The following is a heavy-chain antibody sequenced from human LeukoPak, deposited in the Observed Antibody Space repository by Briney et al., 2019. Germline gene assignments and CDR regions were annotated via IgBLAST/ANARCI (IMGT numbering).Heavy chain of an antibody. D-gene: IGHD3-22*01. CDR3: AKVGKVGYDSSGYYSNYYYYYMDV. CDR1: GFTFSSYA. V-gene: IGHV3-30*04. J-gene: IGHJ6*03. Sequence: GGSLRLSCAASGFTFSSYAMHWVRQAPGKGLEWVAVISYDGSNKYYADSVKGRFTISRDNSKNTLYLQMNSLRAEDTAVYYCAKVGKVGYDSSGYYSNYYYYYMDVWGKGTTVTVSS. CDR2: ISYDGSNK.